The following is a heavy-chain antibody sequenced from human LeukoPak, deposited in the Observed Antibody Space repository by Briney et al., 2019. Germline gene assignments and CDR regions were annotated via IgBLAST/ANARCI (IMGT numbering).Heavy chain of an antibody. CDR3: ARVGARLGAFDI. CDR1: GFTFSSYW. V-gene: IGHV3-74*01. J-gene: IGHJ3*02. D-gene: IGHD6-25*01. Sequence: PGGSLRLSCAVSGFTFSSYWMHWVRQAPGKGLVWVSRIRSDGSITNYADSVKGRFTISRDNAKNTLYVQMNSLRAKDTAVYYCARVGARLGAFDIWGQGTMVTVSS. CDR2: IRSDGSIT.